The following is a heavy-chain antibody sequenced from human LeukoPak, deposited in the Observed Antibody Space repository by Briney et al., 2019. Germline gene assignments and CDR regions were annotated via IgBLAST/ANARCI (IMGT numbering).Heavy chain of an antibody. CDR3: ARGYDFWSGYWSHSDY. V-gene: IGHV3-64*01. CDR2: ISSNGGST. D-gene: IGHD3-3*01. Sequence: GSLRLSCAASGSTFSSYAMHWVRQAPGKGLEYVSGISSNGGSTYYANSVKGRFTSSRDNSKSTLYLQMGSLRAEDMAVYYCARGYDFWSGYWSHSDYWGQGTLVTVSS. CDR1: GSTFSSYA. J-gene: IGHJ4*02.